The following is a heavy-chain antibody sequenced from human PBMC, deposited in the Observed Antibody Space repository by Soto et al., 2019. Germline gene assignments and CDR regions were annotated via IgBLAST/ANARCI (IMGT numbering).Heavy chain of an antibody. CDR2: IPFDRSGP. CDR3: VRDTCWTFEI. V-gene: IGHV3-30*04. Sequence: PGGSLRLSCAASGFSFSNYAFYWVRQAPGKGLEWVAVIPFDRSGPIYADSVKGRFTFSRDNSGNTLYLQMNSLRVDVSGVYYCVRDTCWTFEIWGQGTLVTVSS. D-gene: IGHD1-1*01. CDR1: GFSFSNYA. J-gene: IGHJ4*02.